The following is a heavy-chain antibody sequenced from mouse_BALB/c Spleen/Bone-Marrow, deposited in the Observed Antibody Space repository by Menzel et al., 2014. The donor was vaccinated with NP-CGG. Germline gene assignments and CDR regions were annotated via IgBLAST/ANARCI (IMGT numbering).Heavy chain of an antibody. V-gene: IGHV1S56*01. CDR1: GYTFTSYY. J-gene: IGHJ4*01. D-gene: IGHD1-1*01. CDR3: ARSFYGRSMDY. Sequence: QVQLKHSGPELVKPGASVRISCKASGYTFTSYYIHWLRQRPGQGLEWIGWIYPGNVNTKYNEKFKGKATLTADKSSGTAYMQLSSLTSEDSAVCFCARSFYGRSMDYWGQGTSVTVSS. CDR2: IYPGNVNT.